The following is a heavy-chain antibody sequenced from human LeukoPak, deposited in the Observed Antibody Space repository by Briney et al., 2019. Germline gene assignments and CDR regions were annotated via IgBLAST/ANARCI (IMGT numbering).Heavy chain of an antibody. D-gene: IGHD2-15*01. V-gene: IGHV4-38-2*02. CDR1: GYSISSGYY. J-gene: IGHJ5*02. CDR2: IYHSGST. Sequence: PSETLSLTCTVSGYSISSGYYWGWIRQPPGKGLEWIGSIYHSGSTYYNPSLKSRVTISVDTSKNQFSLKLSSVTAADTAVYYCATASTPKPPNWFDPWGQGTLVTVSS. CDR3: ATASTPKPPNWFDP.